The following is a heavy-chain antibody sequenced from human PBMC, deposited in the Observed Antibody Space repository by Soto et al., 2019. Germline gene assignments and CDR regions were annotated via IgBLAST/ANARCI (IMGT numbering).Heavy chain of an antibody. CDR2: IIPIFGTA. CDR3: AVLGYCSSTSRYRAITSDF. D-gene: IGHD2-2*01. Sequence: SVKVSCKASGGTFSSYAISWVRQAPGQGLEWMGGIIPIFGTANYAQKFQGRVTITADESTSTAYMELSSLRSEDTAVYYCAVLGYCSSTSRYRAITSDFWGPTPLVTVSS. CDR1: GGTFSSYA. J-gene: IGHJ4*02. V-gene: IGHV1-69*13.